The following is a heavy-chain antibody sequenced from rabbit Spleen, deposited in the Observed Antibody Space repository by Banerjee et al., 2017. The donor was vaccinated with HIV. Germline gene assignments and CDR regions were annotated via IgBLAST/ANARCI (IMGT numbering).Heavy chain of an antibody. V-gene: IGHV1S7*01. D-gene: IGHD8-1*01. CDR1: GFTLRSYY. CDR3: ARDSGTSFSSYGMDL. Sequence: QLKESGGGLVQPGGSLKLSCKASGFTLRSYYMNWVRQAPGKGLEWNGYIDPLFGITYYANWVNGRFSISRENAQNTVFLQMTSLTAADTATYFCARDSGTSFSSYGMDLWGPGTLVTVS. CDR2: IDPLFGIT. J-gene: IGHJ6*01.